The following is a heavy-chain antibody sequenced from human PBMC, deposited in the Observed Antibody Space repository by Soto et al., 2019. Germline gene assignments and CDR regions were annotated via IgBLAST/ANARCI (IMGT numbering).Heavy chain of an antibody. CDR1: GYIFVNYG. V-gene: IGHV1-18*01. J-gene: IGHJ6*02. CDR2: SSPYSGNT. CDR3: TMVDNYVTPTPHDV. Sequence: QVQLLQSGDEVRKPGSSVKVSCKASGYIFVNYGIAWVRQAPGQGLEWMGWSSPYSGNTHYASKVQGRLTMTTDTYTSTAYMDLGSLTSGDTAVYYFTMVDNYVTPTPHDVWGQGTTVTVSS. D-gene: IGHD3-16*01.